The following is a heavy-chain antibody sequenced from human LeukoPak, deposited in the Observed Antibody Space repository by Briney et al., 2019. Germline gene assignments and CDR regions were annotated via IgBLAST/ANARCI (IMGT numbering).Heavy chain of an antibody. CDR2: ISYDGSNK. V-gene: IGHV3-30*04. J-gene: IGHJ4*02. Sequence: GRSLRLSCAASGFTFSSYAMHWVRQAPGKGLEWVAVISYDGSNKYYADSVKGRFTISRDNSKNTLYLQMNSLRAEDTAVYYCARAQYSISYPFDYWGQGTLVTVSS. CDR1: GFTFSSYA. D-gene: IGHD6-13*01. CDR3: ARAQYSISYPFDY.